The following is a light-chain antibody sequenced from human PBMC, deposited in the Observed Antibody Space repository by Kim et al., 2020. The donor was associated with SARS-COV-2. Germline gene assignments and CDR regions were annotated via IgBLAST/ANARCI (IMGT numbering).Light chain of an antibody. J-gene: IGKJ5*01. CDR2: VAS. V-gene: IGKV3-11*01. Sequence: SLSHGEGAPRSCRASQSVGDCLAWYQRRPGQAPRLLISVASKRATGIPTGFSGSGSGTDFTLTVSTLEPEDFALYYCQRSSWPITFGQGTRLEIK. CDR1: QSVGDC. CDR3: QRSSWPIT.